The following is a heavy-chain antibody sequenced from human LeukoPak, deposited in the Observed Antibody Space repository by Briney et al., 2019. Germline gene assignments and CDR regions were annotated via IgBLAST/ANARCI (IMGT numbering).Heavy chain of an antibody. V-gene: IGHV4-31*03. CDR1: GGSIGSGGYY. CDR3: ARDSPPWIAAAGTDYYYGMDV. Sequence: PSETLSLTCTVSGGSIGSGGYYWSWIRQHPGKGLEWIGYIYYSGSTYYNPSLKSRVTISVDTSKNQFSLKLSSVTAADTAVYYCARDSPPWIAAAGTDYYYGMDVWGKGTTVTVSS. D-gene: IGHD6-13*01. J-gene: IGHJ6*04. CDR2: IYYSGST.